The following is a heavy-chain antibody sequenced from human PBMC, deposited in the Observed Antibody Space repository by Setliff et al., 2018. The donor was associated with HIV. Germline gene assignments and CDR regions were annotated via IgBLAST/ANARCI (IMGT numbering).Heavy chain of an antibody. D-gene: IGHD2-8*02. J-gene: IGHJ6*03. Sequence: SETLSLTCTVSGGSISGDYYWGWIRQPPGKGLEWIGSINHRGITYYNPSLKSRVTISVDTSNNQFSLYLNSVTAADTAVYYCARVSSTYWYSIFRNYYYHMDVWGKGTTVTVSS. CDR2: INHRGIT. V-gene: IGHV4-38-2*02. CDR1: GGSISGDYY. CDR3: ARVSSTYWYSIFRNYYYHMDV.